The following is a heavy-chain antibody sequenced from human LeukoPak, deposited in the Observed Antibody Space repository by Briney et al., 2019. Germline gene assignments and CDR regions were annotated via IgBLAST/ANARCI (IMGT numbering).Heavy chain of an antibody. V-gene: IGHV1-2*02. D-gene: IGHD3-9*01. CDR2: INPNSGGT. Sequence: GASVKVSCKASGYTFTGYYMHWVRQAPGQGLEWMGWINPNSGGTNYAQKFQGRVTMTRDTSIRTAYMELSRLRSDDTAVYYCANDILTGYPLIVYYFDYWGQGTLVTVSS. CDR3: ANDILTGYPLIVYYFDY. J-gene: IGHJ4*02. CDR1: GYTFTGYY.